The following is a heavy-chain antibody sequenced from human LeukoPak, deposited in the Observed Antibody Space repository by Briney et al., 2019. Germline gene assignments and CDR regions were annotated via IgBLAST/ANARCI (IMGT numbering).Heavy chain of an antibody. CDR2: ISWNSGSI. D-gene: IGHD3-22*01. J-gene: IGHJ4*02. CDR3: AREGYYDSSGSSFPFFDY. Sequence: GRSLRLSCAASGFTFDDYAMHWVRQAPGKGLEWVSGISWNSGSIDYADSVKGRFTISRDNAKNSLYLQMNSLRAEDTAVYYCAREGYYDSSGSSFPFFDYWGQGTLVPVSS. CDR1: GFTFDDYA. V-gene: IGHV3-9*01.